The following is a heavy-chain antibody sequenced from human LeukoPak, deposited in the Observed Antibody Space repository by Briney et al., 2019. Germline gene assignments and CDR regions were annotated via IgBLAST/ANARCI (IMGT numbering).Heavy chain of an antibody. J-gene: IGHJ4*02. CDR3: ASHQAEVPYYYED. CDR1: GVSFSGYY. Sequence: SAETLSLTCAVYGVSFSGYYWSWIRQPPGKGLEWMGEINHSGSNNYNPSLRSRVTISVDTSKNQFSLKLSSVTAADTAVYYCASHQAEVPYYYEDWGQGTLVTVSS. CDR2: INHSGSN. D-gene: IGHD3-22*01. V-gene: IGHV4-34*01.